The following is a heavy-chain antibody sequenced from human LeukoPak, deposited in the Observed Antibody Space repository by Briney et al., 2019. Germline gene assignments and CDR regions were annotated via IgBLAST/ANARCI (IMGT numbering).Heavy chain of an antibody. D-gene: IGHD6-19*01. CDR3: AKVERGYSSL. CDR1: GFNFSSYG. J-gene: IGHJ4*02. CDR2: ISYDGSNK. Sequence: GGSLRLSCAASGFNFSSYGMHWVRQAPGKGLEWVAVISYDGSNKYYADSVKGRFTISRDNSKNTLYLQMNSLRAEDTAVYYCAKVERGYSSLWGQGTLVTVSS. V-gene: IGHV3-30*18.